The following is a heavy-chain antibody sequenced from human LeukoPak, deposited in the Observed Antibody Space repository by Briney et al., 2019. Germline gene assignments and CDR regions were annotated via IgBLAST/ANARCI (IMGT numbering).Heavy chain of an antibody. D-gene: IGHD3-22*01. CDR2: ISRNSGSI. V-gene: IGHV3-9*03. CDR1: GFTFDDYA. CDR3: AKGLRYYYDSSGYSP. Sequence: AGRSLRLSCAASGFTFDDYAMHWVRQAPGKGLEWVSGISRNSGSIGYADSVKGRFTISRDNAKNSLYLQMNSLRAEDMALYYCAKGLRYYYDSSGYSPWGQGTLVTVSS. J-gene: IGHJ5*02.